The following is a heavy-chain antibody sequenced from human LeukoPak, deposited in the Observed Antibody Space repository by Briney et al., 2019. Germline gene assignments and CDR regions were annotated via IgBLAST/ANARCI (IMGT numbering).Heavy chain of an antibody. Sequence: GGSLRLSCAASGFTFSSYAMSWVRQAPGKGLEWVSGISGSGSSTYYADSVKGRFTISRDNSKNTLYLQMNSLRAEDTAVYYCAKGVTLIVGDFFDSWGQGTLATVSS. D-gene: IGHD3-22*01. V-gene: IGHV3-23*01. J-gene: IGHJ4*02. CDR1: GFTFSSYA. CDR3: AKGVTLIVGDFFDS. CDR2: ISGSGSST.